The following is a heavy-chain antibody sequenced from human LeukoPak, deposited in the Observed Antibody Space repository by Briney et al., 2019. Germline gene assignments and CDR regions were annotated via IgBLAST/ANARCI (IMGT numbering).Heavy chain of an antibody. CDR3: TRVDHDFWGTGDV. J-gene: IGHJ6*04. D-gene: IGHD3-3*01. Sequence: GGSLRLSCAASGFTFSSYSMNWVRQAPGKGLEWVGFIRSKAYGGTTEYAASVKGRFTISRDDSKSIAYLQMNSLKTEDTAVYYCTRVDHDFWGTGDVWGKGTTVTVSS. CDR2: IRSKAYGGTT. CDR1: GFTFSSYS. V-gene: IGHV3-49*04.